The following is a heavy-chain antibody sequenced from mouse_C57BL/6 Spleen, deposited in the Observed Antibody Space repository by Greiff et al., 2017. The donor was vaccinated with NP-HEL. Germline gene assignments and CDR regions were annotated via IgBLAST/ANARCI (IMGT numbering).Heavy chain of an antibody. CDR3: VRDNYSNYVGWFAY. J-gene: IGHJ3*01. V-gene: IGHV10-3*01. D-gene: IGHD2-5*01. CDR1: GFTFNTYA. Sequence: EVKLVESGGGLVQPKGSLKLSCAASGFTFNTYAMPWVRQAPGKGLEWVARIRSKSSNYATYYADSVRDRFTISRDDSQSMLYLQMNNRKTEDTAMYDCVRDNYSNYVGWFAYWGQGTLVTVSA. CDR2: IRSKSSNYAT.